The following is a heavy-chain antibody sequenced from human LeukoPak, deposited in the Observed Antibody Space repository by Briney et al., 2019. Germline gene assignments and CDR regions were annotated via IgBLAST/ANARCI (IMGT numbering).Heavy chain of an antibody. D-gene: IGHD3-22*01. V-gene: IGHV3-23*01. CDR2: IRGSGGNT. Sequence: GGSLRLSCAASGFTFSSYTMSWVRQAPGKGLEWVSGIRGSGGNTYCADSVKGRFTISRDNSKNTLYLQVNSLRDEDTAVYYCAKPLGYDSRGYQNWGREPWSPSPQ. CDR3: AKPLGYDSRGYQN. J-gene: IGHJ4*02. CDR1: GFTFSSYT.